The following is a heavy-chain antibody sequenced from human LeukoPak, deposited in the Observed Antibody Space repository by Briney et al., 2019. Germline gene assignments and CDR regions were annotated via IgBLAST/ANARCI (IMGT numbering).Heavy chain of an antibody. CDR1: EFSISTSE. CDR2: IDGGGSRI. CDR3: ARERSAVFGDAFDI. Sequence: AGGSLRLSCAAAEFSISTSEMNWVRQAPGKGQEWLSYIDGGGSRIVYADSVKGRFTISRDNAKNSLYLQMNSLKAEDTAVYYCARERSAVFGDAFDIWGQGTRVTVSS. V-gene: IGHV3-48*03. D-gene: IGHD1-26*01. J-gene: IGHJ3*02.